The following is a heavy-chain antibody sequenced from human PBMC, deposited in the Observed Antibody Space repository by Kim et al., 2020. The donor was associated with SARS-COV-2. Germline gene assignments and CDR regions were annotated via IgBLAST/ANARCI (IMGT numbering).Heavy chain of an antibody. V-gene: IGHV4-59*08. CDR1: GGSISSYY. D-gene: IGHD3-22*01. Sequence: SETLSLTCTVSGGSISSYYWSWIRQPPGKGLEWIGYIYYSGSTNYNPSLKSRVTISVDTSKNQFSLKLSSVTAADTAVYYCARHARVTMIVVVTPGAFDIWAQGPIVTVSS. CDR3: ARHARVTMIVVVTPGAFDI. J-gene: IGHJ3*02. CDR2: IYYSGST.